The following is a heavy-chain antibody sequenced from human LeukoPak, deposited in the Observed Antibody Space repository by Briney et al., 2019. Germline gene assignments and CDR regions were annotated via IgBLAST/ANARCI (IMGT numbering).Heavy chain of an antibody. CDR1: GYTFTSYD. CDR3: ARGSGSSYYFDY. J-gene: IGHJ4*02. Sequence: ASVKVSCKASGYTFTSYDINWVRQATGQGLEWMGWMNPNSGNTGYAQKFQGRVTMTRNTSISTAHMELSSLRSEDTAVYYCARGSGSSYYFDYWGQGTLVTVSS. D-gene: IGHD1-26*01. V-gene: IGHV1-8*01. CDR2: MNPNSGNT.